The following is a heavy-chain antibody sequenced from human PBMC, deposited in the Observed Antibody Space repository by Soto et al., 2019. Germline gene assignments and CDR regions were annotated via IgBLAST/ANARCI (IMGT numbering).Heavy chain of an antibody. CDR2: IWYDGSNK. Sequence: GGSLRLSCAASGFTFRSYGMHWVRQAPGKGLEWVAVIWYDGSNKYYADSVKGRFTISRDNSKNTLYLQMNSLRAEDTAVYYCARDLRLGELSFNAFDIWGQGTMVTVSS. V-gene: IGHV3-33*01. CDR3: ARDLRLGELSFNAFDI. CDR1: GFTFRSYG. D-gene: IGHD3-16*02. J-gene: IGHJ3*02.